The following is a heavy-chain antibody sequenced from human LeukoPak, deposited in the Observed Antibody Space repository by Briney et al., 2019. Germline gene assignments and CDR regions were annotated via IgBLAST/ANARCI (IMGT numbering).Heavy chain of an antibody. CDR3: ARGHIVATFDDY. CDR1: GFTFSSYS. CDR2: ISSSSSYI. V-gene: IGHV3-21*01. J-gene: IGHJ4*02. Sequence: GGSLRLSCAASGFTFSSYSMNWVRQAPGKGLEWVSSISSSSSYIYYADSVKGRFTISRDNAKNSLYLQMNSLRAEDTAVYYCARGHIVATFDDYWGQGTLVTVSS. D-gene: IGHD5-12*01.